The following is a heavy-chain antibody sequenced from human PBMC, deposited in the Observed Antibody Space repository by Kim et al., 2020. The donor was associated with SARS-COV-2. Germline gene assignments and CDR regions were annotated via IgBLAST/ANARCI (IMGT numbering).Heavy chain of an antibody. Sequence: ASVKVSCKASGYTFTGYYMHWVRQAPGQGLEWMGRINPNSGGTNYAQKFQGRVTMTRDTSISTAYMELSRLRSDDTAVYYCARAYSSSWYAGAFDIWGQGTMVTVSS. J-gene: IGHJ3*02. CDR3: ARAYSSSWYAGAFDI. CDR1: GYTFTGYY. D-gene: IGHD6-13*01. V-gene: IGHV1-2*06. CDR2: INPNSGGT.